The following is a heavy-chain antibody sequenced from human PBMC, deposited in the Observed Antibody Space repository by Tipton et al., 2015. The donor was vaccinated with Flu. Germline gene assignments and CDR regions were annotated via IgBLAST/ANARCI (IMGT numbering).Heavy chain of an antibody. CDR2: LNSDGTSI. CDR3: VRDASTRPHDSGDLAVGY. Sequence: SGFTFSNYWMHWVRQAPGKGLVWVSRLNSDGTSINYADSVKGRFTVSRDNAKNTLYLQMNSLRAEDTAVYYCVRDASTRPHDSGDLAVGYWGQGTLVTVSS. V-gene: IGHV3-74*01. CDR1: GFTFSNYW. D-gene: IGHD4-17*01. J-gene: IGHJ4*02.